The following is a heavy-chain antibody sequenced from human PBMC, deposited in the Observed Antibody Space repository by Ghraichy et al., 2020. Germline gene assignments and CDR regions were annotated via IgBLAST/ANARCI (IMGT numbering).Heavy chain of an antibody. V-gene: IGHV3-23*01. J-gene: IGHJ4*02. Sequence: GGSLRLSCAASGFTFSSYAMSWVRQAPGKGLEWVSAISGSGGSTYYADSVKGRFTISRDNSKNTLYLQMNSLRAEDTDVYYCGKPDFWSGYRVNYYFDYWGQGTLVTVSS. CDR1: GFTFSSYA. D-gene: IGHD3-3*01. CDR3: GKPDFWSGYRVNYYFDY. CDR2: ISGSGGST.